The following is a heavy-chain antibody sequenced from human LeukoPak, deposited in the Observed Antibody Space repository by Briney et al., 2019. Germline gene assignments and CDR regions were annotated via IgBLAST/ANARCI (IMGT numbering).Heavy chain of an antibody. V-gene: IGHV5-51*01. D-gene: IGHD1-26*01. CDR3: ARRHTGASGRYNRFDP. Sequence: GESLKISCKGSGYSFTNYWIACVRQMPGKGLEYMGIIFPGGSDIRYSPSFEGQVTISADESISTAFLQWKSLKASDTATYYCARRHTGASGRYNRFDPWGQGTLVTVSS. J-gene: IGHJ5*02. CDR1: GYSFTNYW. CDR2: IFPGGSDI.